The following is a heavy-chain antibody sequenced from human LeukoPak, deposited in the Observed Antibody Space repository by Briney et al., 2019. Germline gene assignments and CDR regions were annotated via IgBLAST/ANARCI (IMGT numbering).Heavy chain of an antibody. Sequence: PSQTLSLTCAVSGGSISSGGYSWSWIRQPPGKGLEWIGYIYHSGSTYYNPSLKSRVTKSVDRSKNQFSLKLSSVTAADTAVYYCARLGSYYGMDVWGQGTTVTVSS. CDR1: GGSISSGGYS. CDR2: IYHSGST. D-gene: IGHD2-15*01. V-gene: IGHV4-30-2*01. CDR3: ARLGSYYGMDV. J-gene: IGHJ6*02.